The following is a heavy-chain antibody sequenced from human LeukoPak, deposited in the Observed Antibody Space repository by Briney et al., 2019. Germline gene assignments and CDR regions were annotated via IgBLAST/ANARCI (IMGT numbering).Heavy chain of an antibody. Sequence: ASVKVSCKASGGTFNRYAISWVRQAPRQGLEWMGRIIPFLGGLDYAQKFQDRVTITADKSTSTFYMELNSLTSEDTAVYYCARVVVAVAGTRYYYYYMDVWGKGTTVTVSS. D-gene: IGHD6-19*01. CDR1: GGTFNRYA. V-gene: IGHV1-69*04. CDR3: ARVVVAVAGTRYYYYYMDV. J-gene: IGHJ6*03. CDR2: IIPFLGGL.